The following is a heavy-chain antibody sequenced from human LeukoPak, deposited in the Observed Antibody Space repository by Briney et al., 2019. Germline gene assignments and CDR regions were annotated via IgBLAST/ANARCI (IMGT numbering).Heavy chain of an antibody. CDR1: GGSISSYH. CDR2: ISYSGST. Sequence: SETLSLTCTVSGGSISSYHWTWIRQPPGRELEWIGYISYSGSTNYNPSLKSRVTISLDTSKNQFSLKLTSVTAADTAVYYCAKAPPYISAAYNFDYWGQGTLVTVSS. D-gene: IGHD6-13*01. V-gene: IGHV4-59*01. J-gene: IGHJ4*02. CDR3: AKAPPYISAAYNFDY.